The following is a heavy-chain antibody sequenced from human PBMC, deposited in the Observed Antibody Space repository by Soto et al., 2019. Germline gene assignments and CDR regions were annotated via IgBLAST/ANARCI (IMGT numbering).Heavy chain of an antibody. J-gene: IGHJ6*02. CDR1: GFTFSSYS. D-gene: IGHD5-12*01. CDR3: ARGVATIALSYGMDV. V-gene: IGHV3-21*01. Sequence: EVQLVESGGGLVKPGGSLRLSCAASGFTFSSYSMNWVRQAPGKGLEWVSSISSSSSYIYYADSVKGRFTISRDNAKNSLYLQMNSLRAEDTAVYYCARGVATIALSYGMDVWGQGTTVTVSS. CDR2: ISSSSSYI.